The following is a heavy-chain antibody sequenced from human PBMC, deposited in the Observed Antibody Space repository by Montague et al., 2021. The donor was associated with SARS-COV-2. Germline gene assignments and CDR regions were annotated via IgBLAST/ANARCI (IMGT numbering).Heavy chain of an antibody. Sequence: CAISGDSVSRNIATWNWIRQSPSRGLGWLGRTYYRSKWYNDYAESVKSRITIDPDTSKHQFSLHLNSVTPEDTAVYYCARIPVGSKYYFDFWGQGTLVTVCS. CDR3: ARIPVGSKYYFDF. V-gene: IGHV6-1*01. CDR1: GDSVSRNIAT. CDR2: TYYRSKWYN. D-gene: IGHD6-19*01. J-gene: IGHJ4*02.